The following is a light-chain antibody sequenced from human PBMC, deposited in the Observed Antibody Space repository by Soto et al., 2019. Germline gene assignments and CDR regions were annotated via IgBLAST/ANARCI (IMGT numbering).Light chain of an antibody. CDR3: SSYADTDNLV. Sequence: QSALTQPPSASGSPGQSVTISCTGTSSDVGGYHYVSWYQQHPGKAPKLMIYEVNKRPSGVPDRFSGSKSGNTASLTVSGLQADDEADYYCSSYADTDNLVFGGGTKLTVL. V-gene: IGLV2-8*01. CDR2: EVN. CDR1: SSDVGGYHY. J-gene: IGLJ2*01.